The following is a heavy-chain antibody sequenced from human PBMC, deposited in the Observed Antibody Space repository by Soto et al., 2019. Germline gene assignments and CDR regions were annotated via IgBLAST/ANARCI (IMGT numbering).Heavy chain of an antibody. Sequence: QVQLVQSGAEEKRPGASVKISCKASGYTFSSYPIHWVRQAPGHRLEWMGWINSGNGYTKYSQKFQARVSITRDTSASTAYMQLSSLRSEDTAVYCCARDRGGYCSGGSCSEAWFDPWGQGTLVTVSS. CDR3: ARDRGGYCSGGSCSEAWFDP. CDR2: INSGNGYT. D-gene: IGHD2-15*01. CDR1: GYTFSSYP. J-gene: IGHJ5*02. V-gene: IGHV1-3*05.